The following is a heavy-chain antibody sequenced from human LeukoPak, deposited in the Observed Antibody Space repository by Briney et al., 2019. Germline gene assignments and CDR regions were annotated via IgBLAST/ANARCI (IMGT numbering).Heavy chain of an antibody. CDR1: GFTFSSYD. Sequence: TGGSLRLSCAASGFTFSSYDMHWVRQAPGKGLEWVAFIQYDGREKYYADSVKGRFTISRDNSKNTLYLQMNSLRAEDTAVYFCGKSKPLNCWGQGTLVTVSS. CDR3: GKSKPLNC. V-gene: IGHV3-30*02. J-gene: IGHJ4*02. CDR2: IQYDGREK.